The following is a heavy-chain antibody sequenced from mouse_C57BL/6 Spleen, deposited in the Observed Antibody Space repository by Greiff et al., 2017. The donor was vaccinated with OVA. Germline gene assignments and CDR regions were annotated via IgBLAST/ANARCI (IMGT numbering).Heavy chain of an antibody. D-gene: IGHD1-1*01. CDR2: IYPGSGST. Sequence: VQLQQSGAELVKPGASVKMSCKASGYTFTSYWITWVKQRPGQGLEWIGDIYPGSGSTNYNEKFKSKATLTVDTSSSTAYMQLSGLTSEDSAVYYCASSNGSYYAMDHWGQGTSVTVSS. V-gene: IGHV1-55*01. CDR3: ASSNGSYYAMDH. CDR1: GYTFTSYW. J-gene: IGHJ4*01.